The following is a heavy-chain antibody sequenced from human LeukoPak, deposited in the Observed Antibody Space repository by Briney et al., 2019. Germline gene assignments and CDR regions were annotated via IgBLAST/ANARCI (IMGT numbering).Heavy chain of an antibody. CDR1: GYSISSDNY. D-gene: IGHD4-11*01. J-gene: IGHJ4*02. Sequence: PSETLSLTCAVSGYSISSDNYWVWIRQPPGKGLEWIGEINHSGSTNYNPSLKSRVTISVDTSKNQFSLKLSSVTAADTAVYYCARGGNYTLHNSGSYFDYWGQGTLVTVSS. V-gene: IGHV4-38-2*01. CDR3: ARGGNYTLHNSGSYFDY. CDR2: INHSGST.